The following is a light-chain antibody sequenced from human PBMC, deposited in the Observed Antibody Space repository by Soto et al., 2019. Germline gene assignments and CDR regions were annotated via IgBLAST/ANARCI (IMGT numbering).Light chain of an antibody. CDR2: DAS. Sequence: DIQMTQSPSTLSASVGDRVTITCRASQSISSWLAWYQQKPGKAPKLLIYDASSLASGVPSRFSGSGSGIEFTLTISSLQPDDFATYYCQQYNSFIFTFGPGTKVDIK. CDR3: QQYNSFIFT. J-gene: IGKJ3*01. CDR1: QSISSW. V-gene: IGKV1-5*01.